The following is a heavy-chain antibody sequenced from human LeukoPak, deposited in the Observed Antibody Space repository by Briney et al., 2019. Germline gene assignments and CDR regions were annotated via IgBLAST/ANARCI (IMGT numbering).Heavy chain of an antibody. V-gene: IGHV4-38-2*02. J-gene: IGHJ1*01. CDR3: ARLKYYYDSSGYRAEYFQH. D-gene: IGHD3-22*01. CDR2: ISQSGST. Sequence: SSETLSLTCTVSGYSISSGYDWGWIRQAPGKRLEWLGSISQSGSTYDNPSLKSRVTLSVDTSKNQVSLKLSSVTAADTAVYYCARLKYYYDSSGYRAEYFQHWGQGTLVTVSS. CDR1: GYSISSGYD.